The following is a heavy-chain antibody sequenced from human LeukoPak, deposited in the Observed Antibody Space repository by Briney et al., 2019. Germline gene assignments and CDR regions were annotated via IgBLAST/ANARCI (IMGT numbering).Heavy chain of an antibody. D-gene: IGHD2-15*01. Sequence: SETLSLTCVVSGVSVSGYYWGWIRQPPGRGLEWIGYVYYSGSANYNPSFKSRITISVDTSRNQFSLQLSSVTAADTAVYYCARIHRYCSGGACYVLDNWGQGTLVAVSS. CDR3: ARIHRYCSGGACYVLDN. J-gene: IGHJ4*02. V-gene: IGHV4-59*02. CDR1: GVSVSGYY. CDR2: VYYSGSA.